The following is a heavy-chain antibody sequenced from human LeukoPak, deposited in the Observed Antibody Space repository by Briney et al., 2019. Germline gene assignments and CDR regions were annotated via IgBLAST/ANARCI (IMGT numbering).Heavy chain of an antibody. CDR3: ARDRPTDGADY. CDR1: GYTFTSFD. D-gene: IGHD3-10*01. Sequence: ASVKVSCKTSGYTFTSFDINWVRHTTGHGPEWMGWVNCDNENTRYARKFQGRVTITADKSTSTAYMELSSLRSEDTAVYYCARDRPTDGADYWGQGTLVTVSS. CDR2: VNCDNENT. J-gene: IGHJ4*02. V-gene: IGHV1-8*03.